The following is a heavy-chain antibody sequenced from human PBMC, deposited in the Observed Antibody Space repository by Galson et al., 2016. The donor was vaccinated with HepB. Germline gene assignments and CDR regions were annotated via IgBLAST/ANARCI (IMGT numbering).Heavy chain of an antibody. J-gene: IGHJ4*02. Sequence: SLRLSCAASGFTFGTYTMHWIRQAPGEGLQWVSLITGDRANAYYADSVKGRFTISRDNRKKSLYLQMNSLRTEDTALYYCAKDHGGYSGLDYWGQGTLVTVSS. CDR1: GFTFGTYT. CDR3: AKDHGGYSGLDY. D-gene: IGHD4-23*01. CDR2: ITGDRANA. V-gene: IGHV3-43*01.